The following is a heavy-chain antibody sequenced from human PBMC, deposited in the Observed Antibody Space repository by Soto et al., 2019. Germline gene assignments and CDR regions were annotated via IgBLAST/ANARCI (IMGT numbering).Heavy chain of an antibody. CDR3: ARFAGYCSSTSCYNSAY. CDR1: GGSISSSNW. D-gene: IGHD2-2*02. V-gene: IGHV4-4*02. J-gene: IGHJ4*02. CDR2: IYHSGST. Sequence: PSEPLSLTRAVSGGSISSSNWWSLVRQPPGKGLEWIGEIYHSGSTNYNPSLKSRVTISVDKSKNQFSLKLSSVTAADTAVYYCARFAGYCSSTSCYNSAYWGQGTLVTVSS.